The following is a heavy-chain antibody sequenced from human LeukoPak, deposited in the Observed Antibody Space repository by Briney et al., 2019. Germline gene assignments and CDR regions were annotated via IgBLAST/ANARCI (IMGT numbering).Heavy chain of an antibody. J-gene: IGHJ5*02. CDR2: ISQYGKT. V-gene: IGHV4-34*01. CDR1: GGSFSGYW. CDR3: ARTDYSLP. Sequence: PSETLSLTCAVSGGSFSGYWWCWIRQSPGTGLEWIGEISQYGKTNYNPSFESRVTISLDTSKKQFSLHLSSVTAADTAVYYCARTDYSLPWGQGTPVTVSS. D-gene: IGHD4-11*01.